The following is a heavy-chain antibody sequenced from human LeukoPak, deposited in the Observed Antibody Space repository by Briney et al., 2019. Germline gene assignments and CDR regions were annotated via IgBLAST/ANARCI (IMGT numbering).Heavy chain of an antibody. Sequence: SETLSLTCAVYGGSFSGYYWSWIRQPPGKGLEWIGYIDYSGSTNYSPSLKSRVIISADTSKNQFSLKLTSLTAADTALYFCARHYSSDPFDYWGQGTLVTVSS. CDR1: GGSFSGYY. D-gene: IGHD2-21*01. V-gene: IGHV4-59*08. J-gene: IGHJ4*02. CDR2: IDYSGST. CDR3: ARHYSSDPFDY.